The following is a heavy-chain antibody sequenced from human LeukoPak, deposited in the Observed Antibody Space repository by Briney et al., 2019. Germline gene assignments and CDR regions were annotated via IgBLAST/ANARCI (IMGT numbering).Heavy chain of an antibody. V-gene: IGHV3-23*01. D-gene: IGHD2-2*01. CDR2: ISGSGGST. CDR3: ARAGGGYCSSTSCYFPDY. J-gene: IGHJ4*02. CDR1: GFTFSSYA. Sequence: PGGSLRLSCAASGFTFSSYAMSWVRQAPGKGLEWVSAISGSGGSTYYADSVKGRFTISRDNSKNTLYLQMNSLRAEDTAVYYCARAGGGYCSSTSCYFPDYWGQGTLVTVSS.